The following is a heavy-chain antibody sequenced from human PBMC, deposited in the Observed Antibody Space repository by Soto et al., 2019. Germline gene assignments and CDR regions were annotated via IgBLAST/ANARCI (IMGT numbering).Heavy chain of an antibody. Sequence: GGSLRLSCAASGFTFSNYAMNWARQAPGKGLDWVAVISYDGSNKYYADSVKGRFTISRDNAKNSLYLQMNSLRAEDTAVYYCARIIAAAGGRRYFDLWGRGTLVTVSS. D-gene: IGHD6-13*01. CDR1: GFTFSNYA. J-gene: IGHJ2*01. V-gene: IGHV3-30-3*01. CDR2: ISYDGSNK. CDR3: ARIIAAAGGRRYFDL.